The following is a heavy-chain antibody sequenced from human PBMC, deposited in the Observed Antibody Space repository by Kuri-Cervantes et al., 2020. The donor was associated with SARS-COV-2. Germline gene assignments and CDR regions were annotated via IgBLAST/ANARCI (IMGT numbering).Heavy chain of an antibody. CDR1: GYTLTELS. Sequence: ASAKVSCKVSGYTLTELSMHWVRQAPGKGLEWMGGFDPEDGETIYAQKFQGRVTMTEDTSTDTAYMELSSLRSEDTAVYYCATARFQWELLPLSSWGQGTLVTVSS. D-gene: IGHD1-26*01. V-gene: IGHV1-24*01. CDR2: FDPEDGET. J-gene: IGHJ5*02. CDR3: ATARFQWELLPLSS.